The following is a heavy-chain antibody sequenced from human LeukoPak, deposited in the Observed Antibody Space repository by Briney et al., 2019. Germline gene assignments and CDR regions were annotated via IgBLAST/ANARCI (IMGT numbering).Heavy chain of an antibody. CDR1: GYTFTSYY. CDR3: ATVRPRTTYYYYYGMDV. J-gene: IGHJ6*02. CDR2: INPSGGST. D-gene: IGHD1-7*01. V-gene: IGHV1-46*01. Sequence: ASVKVSCKASGYTFTSYYMHWVRQAPGQGLEWMGIINPSGGSTSYAQKFQGRVTMTEDTSTDTAYMELSSLRSEDTAVYYCATVRPRTTYYYYYGMDVWGQGTTVTVSS.